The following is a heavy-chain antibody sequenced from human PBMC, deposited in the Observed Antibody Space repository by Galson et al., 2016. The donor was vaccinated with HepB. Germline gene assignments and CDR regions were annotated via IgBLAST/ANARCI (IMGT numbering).Heavy chain of an antibody. CDR3: AKEGVAYSNYVYGMDV. Sequence: SLRLSCAASGFTFSSYSMNWVRQAPGKGLEWLSYISSSSRTIYYAASVKGRFTISRDNAKNSLYLQMNSLRAEDTAVYYCAKEGVAYSNYVYGMDVWGQGTTVTVSS. V-gene: IGHV3-48*04. CDR2: ISSSSRTI. D-gene: IGHD4-11*01. J-gene: IGHJ6*02. CDR1: GFTFSSYS.